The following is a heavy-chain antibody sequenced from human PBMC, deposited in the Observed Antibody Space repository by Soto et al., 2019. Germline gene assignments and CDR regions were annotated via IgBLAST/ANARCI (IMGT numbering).Heavy chain of an antibody. V-gene: IGHV2-5*02. J-gene: IGHJ4*02. CDR2: VYWDDDK. Sequence: QITLNESGPALVKPTQPLTLTCTFSGFSLNTRAVGVGWIRQPPGKALEWLGVVYWDDDKTYTPSLKSRLTITKDTPKNRVVLRMTKMDPVDTATYYCAHCRGGVASFWGQGTLVTVSS. D-gene: IGHD3-16*01. CDR3: AHCRGGVASF. CDR1: GFSLNTRAVG.